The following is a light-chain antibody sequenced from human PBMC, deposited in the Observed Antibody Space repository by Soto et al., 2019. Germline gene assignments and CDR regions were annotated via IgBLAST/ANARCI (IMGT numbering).Light chain of an antibody. CDR2: DTS. V-gene: IGKV3-15*01. CDR3: QQYSNWPPIT. CDR1: QSVSSK. Sequence: EMVMTHSAATLSLSXGGRATPSXXXSQSVSSKLAWYQQRPGQAPRLLIYDTSTRATGIPARFSGSGSGTEFTLTISSLQSEDFAVYYCQQYSNWPPITFGQGTRLEIK. J-gene: IGKJ5*01.